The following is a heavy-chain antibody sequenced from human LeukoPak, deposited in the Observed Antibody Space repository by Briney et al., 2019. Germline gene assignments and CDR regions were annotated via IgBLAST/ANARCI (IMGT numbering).Heavy chain of an antibody. J-gene: IGHJ3*02. CDR2: INWDGSTA. Sequence: GGSLRLSCAASGFTFDDYTMHWVRQPPGKGLEWVSLINWDGSTAYYADSVKGRFAISRDNSKNSLYLQMNSLRSEDTALYYCAKAPSRIVGATYAFDIWGQGTMVTVSS. V-gene: IGHV3-43*01. CDR1: GFTFDDYT. D-gene: IGHD1-26*01. CDR3: AKAPSRIVGATYAFDI.